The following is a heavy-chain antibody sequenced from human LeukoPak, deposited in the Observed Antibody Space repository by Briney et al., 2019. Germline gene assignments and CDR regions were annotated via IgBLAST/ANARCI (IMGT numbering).Heavy chain of an antibody. D-gene: IGHD6-19*01. CDR3: ARDRQWPNYYFDY. V-gene: IGHV3-30*03. CDR1: GFAFDDYA. J-gene: IGHJ4*02. CDR2: ISYDGSNK. Sequence: GGSLRLSCAASGFAFDDYAMHWVRQAPGKGLEWVAVISYDGSNKYYADSVKGRFTISRDNAKNSLYLQMNSLRAEDTAVYYCARDRQWPNYYFDYWGQGTLVTVSS.